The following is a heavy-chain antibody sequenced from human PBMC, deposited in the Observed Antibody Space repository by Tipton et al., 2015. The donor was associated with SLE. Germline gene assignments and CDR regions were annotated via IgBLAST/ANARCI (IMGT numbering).Heavy chain of an antibody. CDR1: GGSFSGYY. Sequence: TLSLTCAVYGGSFSGYYWSWIRQPPGKGLEWIGEINHSGSTNYNPSLKSRVTISVDTSKNQFSLKLSSVTAADTAVYYCAREGRVVVAATQGALDIWGQGTMVTVSS. CDR2: INHSGST. D-gene: IGHD2-15*01. CDR3: AREGRVVVAATQGALDI. V-gene: IGHV4-34*01. J-gene: IGHJ3*02.